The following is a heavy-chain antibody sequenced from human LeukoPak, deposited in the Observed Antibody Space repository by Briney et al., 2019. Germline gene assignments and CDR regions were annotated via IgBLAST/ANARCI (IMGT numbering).Heavy chain of an antibody. CDR3: ARDSDHIDGANFDY. V-gene: IGHV3-7*01. J-gene: IGHJ4*02. CDR1: GFTFSSHW. Sequence: PGGSLRLSCAASGFTFSSHWMNWVRQAPGKGLEWVANIKQDGSGKYYVDSVKGRFTISRDNAKKSLYLQMNSLRAEDTAVYYCARDSDHIDGANFDYWGQGTLFTVSS. CDR2: IKQDGSGK. D-gene: IGHD1-14*01.